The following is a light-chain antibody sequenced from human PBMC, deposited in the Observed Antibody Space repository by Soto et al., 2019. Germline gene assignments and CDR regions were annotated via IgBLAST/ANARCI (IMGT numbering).Light chain of an antibody. CDR1: QRMSAW. CDR3: QQYDTYPWT. V-gene: IGKV1-5*01. CDR2: DAS. Sequence: DIQMTQSPTTLSASVGDRVIITCRASQRMSAWLAWYQQKPGKAPKLLIYDASSLENGVPSRFSGSGSGTEVTLTISSLQPDDFATYYCQQYDTYPWTFGQGTQVDIK. J-gene: IGKJ1*01.